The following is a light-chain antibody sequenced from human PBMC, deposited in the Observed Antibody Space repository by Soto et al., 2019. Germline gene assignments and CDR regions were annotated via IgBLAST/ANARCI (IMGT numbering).Light chain of an antibody. V-gene: IGKV3-11*01. CDR3: QHRGNWPV. J-gene: IGKJ4*01. Sequence: EILLPQSPATLSLSPGEIATLSRRASKSINANLAWYQQKPGQAPRLVVWDATQRATGIPARFSGSGSGTDFTLTIGDLDPEDFAVYDCQHRGNWPVFGGGTKVEIK. CDR1: KSINAN. CDR2: DAT.